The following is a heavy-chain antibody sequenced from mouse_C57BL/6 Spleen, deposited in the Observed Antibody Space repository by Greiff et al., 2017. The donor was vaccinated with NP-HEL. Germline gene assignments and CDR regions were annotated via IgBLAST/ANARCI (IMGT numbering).Heavy chain of an antibody. J-gene: IGHJ3*01. CDR1: GYAFSSSW. D-gene: IGHD2-1*01. Sequence: VQLVESGPELVKPGASVKISCKASGYAFSSSWMNWVKQRPGKGLEWIGRIYPGDGDTHYTGKFKGKATLTVDKSSSTAYLQLSSLTSEDSAVYFCARTYGNSWFAYWGQGTLVTVSA. CDR3: ARTYGNSWFAY. CDR2: IYPGDGDT. V-gene: IGHV1-82*01.